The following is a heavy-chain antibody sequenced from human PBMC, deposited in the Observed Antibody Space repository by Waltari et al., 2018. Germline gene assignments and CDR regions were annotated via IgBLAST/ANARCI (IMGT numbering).Heavy chain of an antibody. CDR2: IDHRGNT. Sequence: QVQLQQWGAGLLKPSETLYLPCAISAGSFNGFCWPWIRQAPGKGLEWIGEIDHRGNTNYAPSLKSRVSISADASKNQFSLSLTSVTAADTAVYYCARVKGITMMVVIRYGMDVWGQGTTVTVSS. CDR3: ARVKGITMMVVIRYGMDV. CDR1: AGSFNGFC. V-gene: IGHV4-34*02. J-gene: IGHJ6*02. D-gene: IGHD3-22*01.